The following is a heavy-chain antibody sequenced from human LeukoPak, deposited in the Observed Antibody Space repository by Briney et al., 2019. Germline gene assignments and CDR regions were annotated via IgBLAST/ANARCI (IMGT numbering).Heavy chain of an antibody. D-gene: IGHD6-6*01. J-gene: IGHJ4*02. V-gene: IGHV4-59*11. CDR3: ARAYSSSSGRRFDY. Sequence: PSEPLSLTCSVSGGSISSHYWSWIRQPPGKELEWIGYIYYTGTTNYKPSLKSRVTISVDTSKNQFSLNLTSVTAADTAVYYCARAYSSSSGRRFDYWGQGTLVTVSS. CDR2: IYYTGTT. CDR1: GGSISSHY.